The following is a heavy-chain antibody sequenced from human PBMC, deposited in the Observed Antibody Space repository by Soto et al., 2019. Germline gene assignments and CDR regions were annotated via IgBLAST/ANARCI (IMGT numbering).Heavy chain of an antibody. CDR1: GGFISSGGYY. CDR3: ARGRYSRSSNWFDP. Sequence: SETLSLTCTVSGGFISSGGYYWSWIRHHPGKGLEWIGYIYYSGSTYYNPSLKSRVTISVDTSKNQFSLKLRSVTAADTAVYYCARGRYSRSSNWFDPWGQGTLVTVSS. CDR2: IYYSGST. D-gene: IGHD6-6*01. V-gene: IGHV4-31*03. J-gene: IGHJ5*02.